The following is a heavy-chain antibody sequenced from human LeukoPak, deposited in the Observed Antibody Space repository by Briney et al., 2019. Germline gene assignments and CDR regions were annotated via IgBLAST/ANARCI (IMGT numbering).Heavy chain of an antibody. Sequence: GGSLRLSCAASGFTFSSYSMNWVRQAPGKGLEWVSSISSSSSYIYYADSVKGRFTISRDNAKNSLYLQMNSLRAEDTAAYYCARGEYYGSGSYRWFDPWGQGTLVTVSS. CDR3: ARGEYYGSGSYRWFDP. D-gene: IGHD3-10*01. CDR2: ISSSSSYI. V-gene: IGHV3-21*01. CDR1: GFTFSSYS. J-gene: IGHJ5*02.